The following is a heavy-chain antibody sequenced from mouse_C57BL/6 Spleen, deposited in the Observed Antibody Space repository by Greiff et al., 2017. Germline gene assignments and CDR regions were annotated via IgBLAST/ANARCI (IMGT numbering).Heavy chain of an antibody. J-gene: IGHJ2*01. CDR1: GYTFTGYW. V-gene: IGHV1-9*01. CDR2: ILPGSGST. D-gene: IGHD1-1*01. Sequence: VKLVESGAELMKPGASVKLSCKAPGYTFTGYWIAGVKQRPGPGLEWIGEILPGSGSTNYNEKFKGKATFTSDTSSNTAYMQLSSLTTEDSAIYDCARITTVVAGFDYWGQGTTLTVSS. CDR3: ARITTVVAGFDY.